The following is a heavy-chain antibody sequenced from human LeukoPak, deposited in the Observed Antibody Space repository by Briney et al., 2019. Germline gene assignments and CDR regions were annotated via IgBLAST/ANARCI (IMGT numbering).Heavy chain of an antibody. V-gene: IGHV3-33*01. CDR1: GFIFTHYG. CDR2: IGVDGTMK. J-gene: IGHJ2*01. D-gene: IGHD2-2*01. Sequence: PGGSLRLSCAASGFIFTHYGFHWVRQAPGKGLEWVAVIGVDGTMKYYAESVKGRFTISRDNSRNTLYLQMNSLRAEDTAVYYCVLVVVPAAVWHFDLWGRGTLVTVSS. CDR3: VLVVVPAAVWHFDL.